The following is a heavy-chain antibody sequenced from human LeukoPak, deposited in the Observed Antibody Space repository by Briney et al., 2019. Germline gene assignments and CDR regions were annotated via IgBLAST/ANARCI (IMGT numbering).Heavy chain of an antibody. CDR1: GFTFSSYS. D-gene: IGHD6-19*01. J-gene: IGHJ4*02. CDR3: ARQGSAWDYFDY. V-gene: IGHV3-21*01. Sequence: GGSPRLSCAASGFTFSSYSMNWVRQAPGKGLEWVSSISSSSSYIYYADSVKGRFTVSRDNAKNMLFPQMNSLRAEDTAVYYCARQGSAWDYFDYWGQGTLVTVSS. CDR2: ISSSSSYI.